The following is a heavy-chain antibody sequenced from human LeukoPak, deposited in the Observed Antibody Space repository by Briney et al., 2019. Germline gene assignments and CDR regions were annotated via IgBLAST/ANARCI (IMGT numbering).Heavy chain of an antibody. J-gene: IGHJ2*01. CDR2: IKQDGSEK. D-gene: IGHD6-13*01. V-gene: IGHV3-7*04. CDR3: ARDGSGSSSWYFDL. CDR1: GFTFSSYW. Sequence: GGSLRLSRAASGFTFSSYWMSWVRQAPGKGLEWVANIKQDGSEKYYVDSVKGRFTISRDNAKNSLYLQMNSLRAEDTAVYYCARDGSGSSSWYFDLWGRGTLVTVSS.